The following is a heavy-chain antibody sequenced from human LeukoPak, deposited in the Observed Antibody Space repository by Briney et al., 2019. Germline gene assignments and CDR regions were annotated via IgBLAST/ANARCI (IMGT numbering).Heavy chain of an antibody. D-gene: IGHD3-22*01. CDR2: INHSGST. V-gene: IGHV4-34*01. CDR3: ARGLITFRTGYYYDSSGYYGYFDY. J-gene: IGHJ4*02. CDR1: GGSFSGYY. Sequence: SETLSLTCAVYGGSFSGYYWSWIRQPPGKGLEWIGEINHSGSTNYNPSLKSRVTISVDTSKNQFSLKLSSVTAADTAAYYCARGLITFRTGYYYDSSGYYGYFDYWGQGTLVTVSS.